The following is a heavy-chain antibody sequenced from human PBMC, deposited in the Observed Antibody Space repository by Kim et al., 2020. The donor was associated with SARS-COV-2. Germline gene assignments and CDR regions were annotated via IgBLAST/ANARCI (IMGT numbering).Heavy chain of an antibody. V-gene: IGHV4-39*01. CDR1: GGSISSSSYY. CDR2: IYYSGST. J-gene: IGHJ4*02. Sequence: SETLSLTCTVSGGSISSSSYYWGWIRQPPGKGLEWIGSIYYSGSTYYNPSLKSRVTISVDTSKNQFSLKLSSVTAADTAVYYCASPGWNYDYWGQGTLVTVSS. D-gene: IGHD1-7*01. CDR3: ASPGWNYDY.